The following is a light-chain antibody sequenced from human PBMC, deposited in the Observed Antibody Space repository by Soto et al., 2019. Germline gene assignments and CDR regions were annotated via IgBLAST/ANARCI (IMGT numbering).Light chain of an antibody. CDR1: QIVSSSY. CDR3: QQYGSSPT. Sequence: EIVLTQSPGTLSLSPGERATLSCRASQIVSSSYLAWYQQNPGQAPRLLIYGASSRATGIPDRFSGSGSGTDFTLTISRLEPEDFAVYYCQQYGSSPTFGQGTKVEIK. J-gene: IGKJ1*01. CDR2: GAS. V-gene: IGKV3-20*01.